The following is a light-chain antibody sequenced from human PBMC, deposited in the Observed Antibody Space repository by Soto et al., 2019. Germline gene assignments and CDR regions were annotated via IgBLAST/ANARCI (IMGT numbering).Light chain of an antibody. J-gene: IGKJ4*01. CDR2: AAS. CDR3: QQSNSFPLT. Sequence: DILMTQSPSSVSASVGDRVTITCRASQGISSRLAWYQQKPGKAPNLLIYAASSLQSGVPSRFSGSGSETDFTLTIGSLQPEDFATYYCQQSNSFPLTFGGGTKVDIK. CDR1: QGISSR. V-gene: IGKV1-12*01.